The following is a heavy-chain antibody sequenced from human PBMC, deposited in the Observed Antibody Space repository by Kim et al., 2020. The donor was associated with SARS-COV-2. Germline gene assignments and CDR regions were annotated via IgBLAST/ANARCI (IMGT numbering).Heavy chain of an antibody. D-gene: IGHD5-18*01. V-gene: IGHV3-53*01. CDR1: GFTVSSNY. Sequence: GGSLRLSCAASGFTVSSNYMSWVRQAPGKGLEWVSVIYSAGSTYYADSVKGRFTISRDNSKNTLYLQMNSLRAEDTAVYYCARGWFAGIRLWLNASGAFDIWGQGTMVTVSS. J-gene: IGHJ3*02. CDR3: ARGWFAGIRLWLNASGAFDI. CDR2: IYSAGST.